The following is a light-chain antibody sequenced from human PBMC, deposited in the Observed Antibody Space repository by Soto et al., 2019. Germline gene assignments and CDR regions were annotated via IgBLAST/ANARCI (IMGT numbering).Light chain of an antibody. CDR1: QSVHNF. J-gene: IGKJ5*01. V-gene: IGKV3-11*01. CDR3: QQRSNWPPIT. Sequence: VLTQSPGTLSLSPGDRSALSCKVSQSVHNFLAWYQQRPGQAPRLLIYGASNRAAGIPARFSGSGSGTDFTLTISSLEPEDFAVYYCQQRSNWPPITFGQRTRLEIK. CDR2: GAS.